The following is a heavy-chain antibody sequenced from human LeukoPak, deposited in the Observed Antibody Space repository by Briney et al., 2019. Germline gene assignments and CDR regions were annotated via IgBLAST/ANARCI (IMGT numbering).Heavy chain of an antibody. V-gene: IGHV4-39*07. CDR2: IYYSESS. Sequence: PSETLNLSCTVSGCSFTSCSYYWGWIRQPPGKGLEWIGSIYYSESSYYNSSLKSRVTISVATSKYQFSLKLSSGTAADTAVYYCARDPGRYYDDSNYWFDPWGQGTLVTFSS. CDR3: ARDPGRYYDDSNYWFDP. D-gene: IGHD3-22*01. CDR1: GCSFTSCSYY. J-gene: IGHJ5*02.